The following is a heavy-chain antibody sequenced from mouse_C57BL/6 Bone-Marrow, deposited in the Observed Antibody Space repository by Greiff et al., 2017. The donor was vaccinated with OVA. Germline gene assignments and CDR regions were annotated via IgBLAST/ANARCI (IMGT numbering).Heavy chain of an antibody. CDR2: ISSGGSYT. V-gene: IGHV5-6*01. D-gene: IGHD1-1*01. CDR1: GFTFSSYG. J-gene: IGHJ2*01. CDR3: ARPPITTVVYFDY. Sequence: EVQVVESGGDLVKPGGSLKLSCAASGFTFSSYGMSWVRQTPDKRLEWVATISSGGSYTYYPDSVKGRFTISRDNAKNTLYLQMSSLKSEDTAMYYCARPPITTVVYFDYWGQGTTLTVSS.